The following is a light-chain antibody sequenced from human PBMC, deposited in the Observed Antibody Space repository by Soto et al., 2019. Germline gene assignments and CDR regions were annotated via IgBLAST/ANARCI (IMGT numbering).Light chain of an antibody. CDR2: AAS. Sequence: DIQMTQSPSSLSASVGDRVTITCRASQSITNYLNWYQQKPGKAPKLLIYAASSLHSGVPSRFSGGGSGTDFTLTISSLQPEDFATYHCQQSYSTPYTFGQGTMLEIK. J-gene: IGKJ2*01. V-gene: IGKV1-39*01. CDR1: QSITNY. CDR3: QQSYSTPYT.